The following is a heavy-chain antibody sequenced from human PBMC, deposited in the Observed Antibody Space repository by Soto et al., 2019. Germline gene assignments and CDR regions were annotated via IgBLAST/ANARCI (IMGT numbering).Heavy chain of an antibody. Sequence: QITLKESGPTLVKPTQTLTLTCTFSGFSLSTSGVAVGWIRQPPGKALEWLALIYWDDDKRYSLSLKSRLTVTKDTSKTQVVLRMTNVDPVDTATYYCAYSSPSIRLYPWCQGTLVTVAS. CDR3: AYSSPSIRLYP. CDR1: GFSLSTSGVA. J-gene: IGHJ5*02. D-gene: IGHD2-21*01. CDR2: IYWDDDK. V-gene: IGHV2-5*02.